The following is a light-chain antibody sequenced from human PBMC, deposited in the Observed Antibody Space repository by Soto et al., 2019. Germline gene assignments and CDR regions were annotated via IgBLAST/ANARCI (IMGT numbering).Light chain of an antibody. CDR3: ALYLGSGISV. CDR1: SGLVSSSSH. Sequence: QAVVTQEPSFSVSPGGTVTLTCGLNSGLVSSSSHPSWYQQTPGQAPRTLIYSTNTRSSGVPDRFSGSILGNKAALTITGAQADDESDYYCALYLGSGISVFGGGTKLTVL. V-gene: IGLV8-61*01. CDR2: STN. J-gene: IGLJ2*01.